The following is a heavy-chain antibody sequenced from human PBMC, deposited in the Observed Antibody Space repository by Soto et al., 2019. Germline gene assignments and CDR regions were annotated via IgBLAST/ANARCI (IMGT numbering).Heavy chain of an antibody. D-gene: IGHD1-26*01. CDR1: GFTFTSCS. V-gene: IGHV3-48*01. Sequence: GGSLRLSCAASGFTFTSCSMKWVRQAPGKGLEWVSYIGSSSSPIYYADSVKGRFTISRDNAKNSLYLQMNSLRVEDTGVYYCARVDEERPDIWDQGTMVTVSS. CDR2: IGSSSSPI. CDR3: ARVDEERPDI. J-gene: IGHJ3*02.